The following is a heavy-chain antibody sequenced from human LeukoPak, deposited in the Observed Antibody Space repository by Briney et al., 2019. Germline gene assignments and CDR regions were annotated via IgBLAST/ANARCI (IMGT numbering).Heavy chain of an antibody. CDR3: ARARYYESSGYPNWYFDL. D-gene: IGHD3-22*01. CDR1: GDSVSSNSAA. CDR2: TYYRSKWYN. Sequence: SQTLSLTCAISGDSVSSNSAAWNWIRPSPSRGLEWLGRTYYRSKWYNDYAVSVKSRITINPDTSKNQFSLQLNSVTPEDTAVYSCARARYYESSGYPNWYFDLWGRGTQVTVSS. J-gene: IGHJ2*01. V-gene: IGHV6-1*01.